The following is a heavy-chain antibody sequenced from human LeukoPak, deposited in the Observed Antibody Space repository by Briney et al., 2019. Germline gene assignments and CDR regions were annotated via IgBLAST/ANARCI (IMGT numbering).Heavy chain of an antibody. D-gene: IGHD4/OR15-4a*01. Sequence: GESLKISCKASGYSFTTYWVAGVRQMPGKGLEWMGVIYPSDSDTRYSPSFKGQVTISADTSITTAYLQWASLKASDTAMYYCAKGRSVLRHGASFDYWGQGPLVTVSS. J-gene: IGHJ4*02. CDR1: GYSFTTYW. V-gene: IGHV5-51*01. CDR3: AKGRSVLRHGASFDY. CDR2: IYPSDSDT.